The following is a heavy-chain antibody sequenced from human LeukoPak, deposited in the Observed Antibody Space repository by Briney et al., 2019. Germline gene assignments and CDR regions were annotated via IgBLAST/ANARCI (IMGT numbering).Heavy chain of an antibody. Sequence: ASVKVSCKASGYTFISYAMHWVRQAPGQRLEWMGWINAGNGNTKYSQKFQGRVTITRDTSASTAYMELSSLRSEDTAVYYCARDRTYGWIDYWGQGTLVTVSS. V-gene: IGHV1-3*01. D-gene: IGHD4-17*01. CDR1: GYTFISYA. J-gene: IGHJ4*02. CDR2: INAGNGNT. CDR3: ARDRTYGWIDY.